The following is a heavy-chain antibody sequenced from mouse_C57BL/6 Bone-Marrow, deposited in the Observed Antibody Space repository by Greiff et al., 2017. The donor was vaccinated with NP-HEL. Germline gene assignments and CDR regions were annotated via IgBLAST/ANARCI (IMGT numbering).Heavy chain of an antibody. CDR1: GYTFTDYN. CDR3: ARWTVVAPFAY. D-gene: IGHD1-1*01. Sequence: EVQLVESGPELVKPGASVKIPCKASGYTFTDYNMDWVKQSHGKSLEWIGDINPNNGGTIYNQKFKGKATLTVDKSSSTAYMELRSLTSEDTAVYYCARWTVVAPFAYWGQGTLVTVSA. CDR2: INPNNGGT. V-gene: IGHV1-18*01. J-gene: IGHJ3*01.